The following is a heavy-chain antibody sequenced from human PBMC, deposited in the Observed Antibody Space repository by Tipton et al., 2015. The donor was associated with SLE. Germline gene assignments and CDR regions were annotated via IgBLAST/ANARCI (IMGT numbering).Heavy chain of an antibody. CDR1: GSSIGNNY. D-gene: IGHD4-17*01. Sequence: LSLTCTVSGSSIGNNYWNWIRHSTGKGLEWIGRFYTDGSTRHKPSLESRLSPSFESRVTMSVDPSKNQFSLRLGSVTAVDTAVYYCASDHGTYGAAFDIWGQGTMVTVSS. CDR2: FYTDGST. J-gene: IGHJ3*02. V-gene: IGHV4-4*07. CDR3: ASDHGTYGAAFDI.